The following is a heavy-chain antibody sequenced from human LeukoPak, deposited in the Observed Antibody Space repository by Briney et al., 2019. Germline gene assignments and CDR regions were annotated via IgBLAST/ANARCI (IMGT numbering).Heavy chain of an antibody. CDR3: ARCSGGSCYNNWFDP. J-gene: IGHJ5*02. V-gene: IGHV4-59*01. D-gene: IGHD2-15*01. CDR2: IYYSGST. Sequence: SETLPLTCTVSGGSISSYYWSWIRQPPGKGLEWIGYIYYSGSTNYNPSLKSRVTISVDTSRNQFSLKLSSVTAADTAVYYCARCSGGSCYNNWFDPWGQGTLVTVSS. CDR1: GGSISSYY.